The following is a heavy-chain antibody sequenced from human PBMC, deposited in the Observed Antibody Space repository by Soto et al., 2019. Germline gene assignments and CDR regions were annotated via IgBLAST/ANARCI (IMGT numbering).Heavy chain of an antibody. CDR2: IIPIFGTA. D-gene: IGHD2-2*01. Sequence: QVQLVQSGAEVKKPGSSVKVSCKASGGTFSSYAISWVRQAPGQGLEWMGGIIPIFGTANYAQKFQGRIXXTADESTGTAXXEXSXXRSEDTAVYYCASIRTVLVPAASLGFGYYYYGMDVWGQGATVPVSS. V-gene: IGHV1-69*12. J-gene: IGHJ6*01. CDR3: ASIRTVLVPAASLGFGYYYYGMDV. CDR1: GGTFSSYA.